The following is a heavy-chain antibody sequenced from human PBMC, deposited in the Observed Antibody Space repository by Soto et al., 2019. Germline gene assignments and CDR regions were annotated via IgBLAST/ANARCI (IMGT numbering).Heavy chain of an antibody. J-gene: IGHJ4*01. CDR2: IYYGGST. Sequence: SETLSLTCTVSGGSISSGGYYWSWIRQHPGKGLEWIGYIYYGGSTYYNPSLKSRATISGDTSENQFSLKLSSVTVADTAVYYCARGGYYYENSGQNAYDYWGQGILVTVSS. CDR1: GGSISSGGYY. CDR3: ARGGYYYENSGQNAYDY. D-gene: IGHD3-22*01. V-gene: IGHV4-31*03.